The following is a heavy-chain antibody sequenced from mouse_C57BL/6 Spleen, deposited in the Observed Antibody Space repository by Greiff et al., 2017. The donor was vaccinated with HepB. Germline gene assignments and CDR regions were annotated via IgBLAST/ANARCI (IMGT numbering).Heavy chain of an antibody. CDR1: GYTFTDYE. J-gene: IGHJ3*01. Sequence: QVQLQQSGAELVRPGASVTLSCKASGYTFTDYEMHWVKQTPVHGLEWIGAIDPETGGTAYNQKFKGKAILTADKSSSTAYMELRSLTSEDSAVDYCASQAWFAYWGQGTLVTVSA. CDR2: IDPETGGT. CDR3: ASQAWFAY. D-gene: IGHD3-2*02. V-gene: IGHV1-15*01.